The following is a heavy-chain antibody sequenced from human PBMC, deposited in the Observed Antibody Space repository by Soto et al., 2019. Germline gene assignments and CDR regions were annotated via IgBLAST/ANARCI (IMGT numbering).Heavy chain of an antibody. D-gene: IGHD2-15*01. Sequence: EVQLVESGGGLVKPGESLRLSCAASDLSFSNAYINWVRQAPGKGLEWVGRIKSKTDGGTIDYAAPVKGRFIISRDDSRNTVYLQMNSMKTEDTAVYYCTTRGALGYLGQGTLVTVSS. J-gene: IGHJ4*02. V-gene: IGHV3-15*07. CDR3: TTRGALGY. CDR1: DLSFSNAY. CDR2: IKSKTDGGTI.